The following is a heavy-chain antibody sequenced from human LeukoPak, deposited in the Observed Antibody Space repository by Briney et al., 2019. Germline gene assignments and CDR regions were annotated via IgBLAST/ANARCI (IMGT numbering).Heavy chain of an antibody. CDR2: IYYSGST. CDR1: GGSISSSSYY. V-gene: IGHV4-39*07. Sequence: PSETLSLTCTVSGGSISSSSYYWGWIRQPPGKGLEWIGSIYYSGSTYYNPSLKSRVTISVDTSKNQFSLKLSSVTAADTAVYYCARVGPGRYYDSSGYYYGVYFDYWGQGTLVTVSS. D-gene: IGHD3-22*01. CDR3: ARVGPGRYYDSSGYYYGVYFDY. J-gene: IGHJ4*02.